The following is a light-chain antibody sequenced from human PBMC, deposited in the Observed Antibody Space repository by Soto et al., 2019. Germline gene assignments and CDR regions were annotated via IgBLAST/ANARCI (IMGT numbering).Light chain of an antibody. Sequence: EIVMTQSPGTLSVSPGERATLSCRASQSVSSYLAWYQQKPGQAPRLLIYGASTRATGIPARLSGSGSGTDFTLTISRLDPEDFAVYYCQQYGTSLTFGGGTKVDIK. CDR1: QSVSSY. J-gene: IGKJ4*01. CDR2: GAS. CDR3: QQYGTSLT. V-gene: IGKV3-20*01.